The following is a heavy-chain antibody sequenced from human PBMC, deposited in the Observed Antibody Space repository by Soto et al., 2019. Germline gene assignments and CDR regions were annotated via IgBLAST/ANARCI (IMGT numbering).Heavy chain of an antibody. Sequence: QVQLQESGPGLLKPSQTLSLTCTVSGGSISSGGYFWNWIRHHPGKGLEWIGYIYYSGSAYYNPSLKSRVTISLDTSKNQLSLKVNSVTDADTAIYYCARDTPNGRRGRAIDIWGPGTAVTVSS. V-gene: IGHV4-31*03. J-gene: IGHJ3*02. CDR1: GGSISSGGYF. CDR2: IYYSGSA. D-gene: IGHD2-15*01. CDR3: ARDTPNGRRGRAIDI.